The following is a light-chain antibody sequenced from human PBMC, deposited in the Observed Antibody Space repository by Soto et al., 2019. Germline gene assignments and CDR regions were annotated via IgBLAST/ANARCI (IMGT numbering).Light chain of an antibody. CDR3: ASWDDSLNGVV. CDR1: NSNIGDNT. V-gene: IGLV1-44*01. J-gene: IGLJ2*01. Sequence: QSVLTQTPSASGTPGQRVTISCSGSNSNIGDNTVNWFQQLPGTAPKLLISTNNQRPSGVPDRFSGSKSGTSASLAISGLQSEDEADYYCASWDDSLNGVVFGGGTKVTVL. CDR2: TNN.